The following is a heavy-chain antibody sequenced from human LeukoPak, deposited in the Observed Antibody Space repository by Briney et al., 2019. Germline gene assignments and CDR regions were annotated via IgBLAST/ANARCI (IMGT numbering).Heavy chain of an antibody. D-gene: IGHD3-10*01. CDR2: IWYDGSNK. V-gene: IGHV3-33*01. CDR1: GFTFSSYG. Sequence: GRSLRLSCAASGFTFSSYGMHWVRQAPGKGLEWVAVIWYDGSNKYYADSVKGRFTISRDNSKNTLYLQMNSLRAEDTAVYYCARGSSVLWFGELFDRWGQGTLVTVSS. J-gene: IGHJ5*02. CDR3: ARGSSVLWFGELFDR.